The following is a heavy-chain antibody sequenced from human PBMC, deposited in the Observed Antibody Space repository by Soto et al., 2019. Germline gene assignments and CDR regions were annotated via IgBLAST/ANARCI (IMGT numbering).Heavy chain of an antibody. V-gene: IGHV3-74*01. J-gene: IGHJ6*02. Sequence: GGSLRLSCAASGFTFRSYWMHWVRQAPGKGLVWVSRINSDGSSTSYADSVKGRFTISRDNAKNTLYLQMNSLRAEDTAVYYCASSWQQNGMDVWGQGTTVTVSS. D-gene: IGHD6-13*01. CDR3: ASSWQQNGMDV. CDR1: GFTFRSYW. CDR2: INSDGSST.